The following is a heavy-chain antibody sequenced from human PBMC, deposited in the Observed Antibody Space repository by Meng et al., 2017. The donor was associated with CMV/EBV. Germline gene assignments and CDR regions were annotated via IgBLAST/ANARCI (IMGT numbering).Heavy chain of an antibody. V-gene: IGHV1-46*01. CDR1: GYTFTSYY. J-gene: IGHJ4*02. CDR3: ALAEYSSSLFDY. D-gene: IGHD6-13*01. CDR2: INPSGGST. Sequence: QVQLGQSGAEVKKPGASVKVSCKASGYTFTSYYMHWVRRAPGQGLEWMGIINPSGGSTSYAQKFQGRVTMTRDTSTSTVYMELSSLRSEDTAVHYCALAEYSSSLFDYWGQGTLVTVSS.